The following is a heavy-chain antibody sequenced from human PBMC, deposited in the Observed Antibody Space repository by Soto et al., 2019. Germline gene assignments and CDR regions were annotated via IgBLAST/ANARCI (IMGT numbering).Heavy chain of an antibody. J-gene: IGHJ4*02. CDR3: AKDGDSSGYYLRYYFDY. D-gene: IGHD3-22*01. V-gene: IGHV3-23*01. CDR1: GFTFSSYA. CDR2: ISGSGGST. Sequence: EVQLLESGGGLVQPGGSLRLSCAASGFTFSSYAMSWVRQAPGKGLEWVSAISGSGGSTYYADSVKGRFTISRDNSKNTLYQQMNSLRAEDTAVYYCAKDGDSSGYYLRYYFDYWGQGTLVTVSS.